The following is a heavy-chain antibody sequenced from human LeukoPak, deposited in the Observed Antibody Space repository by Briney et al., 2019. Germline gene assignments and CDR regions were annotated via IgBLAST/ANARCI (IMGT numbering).Heavy chain of an antibody. Sequence: GASVKVSCKVSGYTLTELSMHWVRQAPGKGLEWMGGFDPEDGETIYAQKFQGRVTMTEDTSTDAAYMELSSLRSEDTAVYYCAIDSSHDYYYMDVWGKGTTVTVSS. CDR2: FDPEDGET. CDR3: AIDSSHDYYYMDV. CDR1: GYTLTELS. V-gene: IGHV1-24*01. D-gene: IGHD6-13*01. J-gene: IGHJ6*03.